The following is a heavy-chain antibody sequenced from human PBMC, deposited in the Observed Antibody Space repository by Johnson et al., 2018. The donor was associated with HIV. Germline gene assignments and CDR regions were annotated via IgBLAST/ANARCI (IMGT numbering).Heavy chain of an antibody. V-gene: IGHV3-20*04. J-gene: IGHJ3*02. CDR2: INWNGGST. CDR3: ARNTRITIFGVVIRHDAFDI. D-gene: IGHD3-3*01. Sequence: EVQVVESGGGVIRPGGSLRLSCAASGFTFDDYDMSWVRQAPGMGLEWVSGINWNGGSTGYADSVKGRFTISRDNAKNSLYLQMNSLRAEDTALYYCARNTRITIFGVVIRHDAFDIWGQGTMVTVSS. CDR1: GFTFDDYD.